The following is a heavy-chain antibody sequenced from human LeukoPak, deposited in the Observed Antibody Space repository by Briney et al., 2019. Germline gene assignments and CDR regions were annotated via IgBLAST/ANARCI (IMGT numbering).Heavy chain of an antibody. CDR3: ARGSDSSGYTYQDY. Sequence: SETLSLTCAVYGGSFSGYYWSWIRQPPGKGLEWIGEINHSGSTNYNPSLKSRVTISVDTSKNQFSLKLSSVTAADTAVYYCARGSDSSGYTYQDYWGQGTLVTVSS. CDR1: GGSFSGYY. CDR2: INHSGST. J-gene: IGHJ4*02. V-gene: IGHV4-34*01. D-gene: IGHD3-22*01.